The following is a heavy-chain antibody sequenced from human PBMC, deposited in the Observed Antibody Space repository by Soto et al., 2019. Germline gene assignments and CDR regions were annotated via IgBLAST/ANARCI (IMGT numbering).Heavy chain of an antibody. CDR1: GYTFTSYA. CDR3: ARDSVVVTAIPEVLDY. D-gene: IGHD2-21*02. Sequence: GASVKVSCKASGYTFTSYAMHWVRQAPRQRLEWMGWINAGNGNTKYSQKFQGRVTITRDTSASTAYMELSSLRSEDTAAYYCARDSVVVTAIPEVLDYWGQGTLVTVSS. J-gene: IGHJ4*02. V-gene: IGHV1-3*01. CDR2: INAGNGNT.